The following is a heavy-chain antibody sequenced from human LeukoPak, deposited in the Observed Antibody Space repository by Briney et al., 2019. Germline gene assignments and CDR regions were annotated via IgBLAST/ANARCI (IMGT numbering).Heavy chain of an antibody. V-gene: IGHV3-23*01. Sequence: GGSLRLSCAASGFTFSSYGMSWVRQAPGKGLEWVSAISGSGGSTYYADSVKGRFTISRDNSKNTLYLQMNSLRAEDTAVYYCAKVGSEQQWLVRPYYFDYWGQGTLVTVSS. CDR1: GFTFSSYG. J-gene: IGHJ4*02. CDR2: ISGSGGST. D-gene: IGHD6-19*01. CDR3: AKVGSEQQWLVRPYYFDY.